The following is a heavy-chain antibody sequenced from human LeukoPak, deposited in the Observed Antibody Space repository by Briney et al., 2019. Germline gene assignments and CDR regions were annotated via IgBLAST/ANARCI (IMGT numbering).Heavy chain of an antibody. CDR2: ISGSGGST. CDR3: AKDRSYSSGWYFGDY. Sequence: GGSLRLSCTASGFTFINYSMNWVRQAPGKGLEWVSAISGSGGSTYYADSVKGRFTISRDNSKNTLYLQMNSLRAEDTAVYYCAKDRSYSSGWYFGDYWGQGTLVTVSS. V-gene: IGHV3-23*01. J-gene: IGHJ4*02. CDR1: GFTFINYS. D-gene: IGHD6-19*01.